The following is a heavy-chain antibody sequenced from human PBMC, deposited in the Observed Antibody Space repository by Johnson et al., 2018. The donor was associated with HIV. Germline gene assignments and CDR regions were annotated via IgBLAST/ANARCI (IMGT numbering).Heavy chain of an antibody. CDR2: IWYDGSNE. Sequence: QVQLVESGGGVVQPGGSLRLSCAASGFIFSSYGTHWVRQAPGKGLEWVAGIWYDGSNEYYADSVKGRFSISSDNSKNTLYLQMNSLRVEDTAVYYCAKCIWGSSLIDAFDVWGQGTMVTVSS. J-gene: IGHJ3*01. V-gene: IGHV3-33*06. D-gene: IGHD6-13*01. CDR1: GFIFSSYG. CDR3: AKCIWGSSLIDAFDV.